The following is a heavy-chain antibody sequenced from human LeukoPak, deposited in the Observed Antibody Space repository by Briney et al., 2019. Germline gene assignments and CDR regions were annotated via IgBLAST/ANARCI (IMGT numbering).Heavy chain of an antibody. D-gene: IGHD1-26*01. V-gene: IGHV4-39*02. Sequence: SETLSLTSDVSCGSISSTSYYCGWIRQPPGKGLEWIGSIYYNGATQYSPSLKSRVSISVDTSKNQFSLQLSSVTATDTAVYYCAKEARFLSGNYYGRDDFWGQGTLVTVSS. J-gene: IGHJ4*02. CDR2: IYYNGAT. CDR1: CGSISSTSYY. CDR3: AKEARFLSGNYYGRDDF.